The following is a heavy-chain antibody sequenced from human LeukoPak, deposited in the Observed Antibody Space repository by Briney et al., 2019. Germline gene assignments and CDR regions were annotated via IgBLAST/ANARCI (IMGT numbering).Heavy chain of an antibody. Sequence: PSQTLSLTCTVSGASVSGSPYYWGWIRQPPGKGLEWIGSIYSSGSTYYNASLQSRVTISIETSKNQISLRLNSVTAADTAIYYCAKSGGYGLIDYWGQGTLVTVSS. CDR2: IYSSGST. V-gene: IGHV4-39*01. CDR1: GASVSGSPYY. D-gene: IGHD1-26*01. CDR3: AKSGGYGLIDY. J-gene: IGHJ4*02.